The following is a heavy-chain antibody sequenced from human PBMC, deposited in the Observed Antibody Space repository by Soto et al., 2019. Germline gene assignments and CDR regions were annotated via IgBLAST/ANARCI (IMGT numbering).Heavy chain of an antibody. D-gene: IGHD6-19*01. CDR1: GYTFINYY. V-gene: IGHV1-46*01. CDR3: AREKWLVRRNDPFDI. J-gene: IGHJ3*02. Sequence: ASVKVSCKASGYTFINYYMHWVRQAPGQGLEWMGIINPNGGSTTYAQKYQGRVTLTRDTSTNTDNMELSSLRSEYTAVYYCAREKWLVRRNDPFDIWGQGTMVTVSS. CDR2: INPNGGST.